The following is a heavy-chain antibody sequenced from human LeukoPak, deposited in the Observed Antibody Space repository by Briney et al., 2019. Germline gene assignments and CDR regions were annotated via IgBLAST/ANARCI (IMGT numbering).Heavy chain of an antibody. CDR1: GFTFSSYW. CDR3: ASELSTGH. CDR2: IKQDGSEK. J-gene: IGHJ4*02. D-gene: IGHD2-2*01. V-gene: IGHV3-7*01. Sequence: GGSLRLSCAASGFTFSSYWMSWVRQTPGKGLEWVANIKQDGSEKYYVDSVKGRFTISRDNAKNSLYLQMNSLRAEDTALYYCASELSTGHWGQGILVTVSS.